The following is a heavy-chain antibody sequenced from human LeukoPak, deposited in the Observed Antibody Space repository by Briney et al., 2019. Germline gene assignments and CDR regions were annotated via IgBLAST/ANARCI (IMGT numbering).Heavy chain of an antibody. D-gene: IGHD2-15*01. CDR2: INNDGSTT. V-gene: IGHV3-74*01. CDR3: ARAYCSGGSCPYWYFDL. J-gene: IGHJ2*01. Sequence: PGGSLRLSCAASGFTFSSYAMHWVRQAPGKGLVWVSRINNDGSTTSHADSVKGRFTISRDNAKNTLYLQMNSLRAEDAAVYYCARAYCSGGSCPYWYFDLWGRGTLVTVSS. CDR1: GFTFSSYA.